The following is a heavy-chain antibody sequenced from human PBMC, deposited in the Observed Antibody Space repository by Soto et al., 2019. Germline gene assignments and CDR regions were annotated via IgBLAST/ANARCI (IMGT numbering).Heavy chain of an antibody. CDR2: IIPIFGTA. J-gene: IGHJ6*02. Sequence: GASVKVSCKASGGTFSSYAISWVRQAPGQGLEWMGGIIPIFGTANYAQKFQGRVTITADESTSTAYMELSSLRSEDTAVYYCARATDKLITIYYGMDVWGQGTTVTVSS. V-gene: IGHV1-69*13. CDR1: GGTFSSYA. CDR3: ARATDKLITIYYGMDV. D-gene: IGHD3-10*01.